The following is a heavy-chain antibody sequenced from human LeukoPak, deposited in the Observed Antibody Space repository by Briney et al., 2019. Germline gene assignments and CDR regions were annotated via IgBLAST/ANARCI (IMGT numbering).Heavy chain of an antibody. CDR1: GFTFISYS. J-gene: IGHJ4*02. D-gene: IGHD3-16*01. CDR3: VGLKGADY. CDR2: ISSGSSYI. V-gene: IGHV3-21*01. Sequence: GGSLSHSCAASGFTFISYSMNWVRQAPGKGLEWVSSISSGSSYIYYADSVKGRFTISRDNAKNSLYLQMNSLRAEDTAVYYCVGLKGADYWGEPTLVTVS.